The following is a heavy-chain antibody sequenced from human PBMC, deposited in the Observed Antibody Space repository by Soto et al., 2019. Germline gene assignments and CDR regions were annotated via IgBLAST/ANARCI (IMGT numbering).Heavy chain of an antibody. V-gene: IGHV4-4*02. CDR3: ARHFSVDYFDY. J-gene: IGHJ4*02. CDR2: IHHDGST. CDR1: GGSITSTSW. Sequence: SETLSLTCAVSGGSITSTSWWTWVRQPPGKGLEWIGEIHHDGSTNYNPSLKSRVIISVDKSKNQFSLKVNSVTAADTAVYYCARHFSVDYFDYWGQGALVTVSS.